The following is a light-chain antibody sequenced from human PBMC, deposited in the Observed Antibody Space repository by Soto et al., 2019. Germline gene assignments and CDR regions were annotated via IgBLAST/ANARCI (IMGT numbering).Light chain of an antibody. CDR3: QQYNKWPLT. Sequence: EIVMTQSPATLSVSPGERATLSCRASQSVSSNLAWYQQKPGQAPRLLTYHASNRATGIPARFSGSGSGTDLTLTLSSLQSEDFAVYYCQQYNKWPLTFGGGTKVEIK. J-gene: IGKJ4*01. CDR2: HAS. V-gene: IGKV3-15*01. CDR1: QSVSSN.